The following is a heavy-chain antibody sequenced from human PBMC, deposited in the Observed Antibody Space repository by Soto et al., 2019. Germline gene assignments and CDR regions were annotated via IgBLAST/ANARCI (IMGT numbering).Heavy chain of an antibody. CDR3: ARWWSGSRQGLDP. J-gene: IGHJ5*02. Sequence: QVQLQESGPGLVKPSQTLSLTCTVSGGSISSGDYYWSWIRQHPGKGLEWIGYIYYSGSTYYNPYLKSPVAISVDTSKNPFSLKLSSVTAADKAVYYCARWWSGSRQGLDPWGQGTLVTVSS. V-gene: IGHV4-31*01. CDR1: GGSISSGDYY. CDR2: IYYSGST. D-gene: IGHD3-3*01.